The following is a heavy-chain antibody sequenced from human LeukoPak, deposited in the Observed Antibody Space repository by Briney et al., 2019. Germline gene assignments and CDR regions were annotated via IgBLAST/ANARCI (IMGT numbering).Heavy chain of an antibody. CDR3: ARSYSSWDY. D-gene: IGHD3-22*01. CDR2: INTDGSIT. V-gene: IGHV3-74*01. CDR1: GFTFSSFW. J-gene: IGHJ4*02. Sequence: RPGGSLRLSCAASGFTFSSFWMHRVRQAPGKGLVWVSRINTDGSITNYADSVKGRFTISRDNAKNSLYLQMNSPRAEDTAVYYCARSYSSWDYWGQGTLVTVSS.